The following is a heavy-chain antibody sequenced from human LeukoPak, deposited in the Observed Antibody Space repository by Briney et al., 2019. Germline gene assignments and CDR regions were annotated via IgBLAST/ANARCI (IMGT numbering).Heavy chain of an antibody. CDR2: IYYSGST. V-gene: IGHV4-59*08. CDR1: GGSISSYY. D-gene: IGHD4-17*01. J-gene: IGHJ4*02. Sequence: SETLSLTCTVSGGSISSYYWSWIRQPPGKGLEWIGYIYYSGSTNYNPSLKSRVTISVDTSKNQFSLKLSSVTAADTAVYYCARTPNYGGKDYWGQGTLVTVSS. CDR3: ARTPNYGGKDY.